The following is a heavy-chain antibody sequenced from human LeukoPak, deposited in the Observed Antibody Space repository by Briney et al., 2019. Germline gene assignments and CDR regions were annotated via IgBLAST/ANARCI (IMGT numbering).Heavy chain of an antibody. CDR2: ISGSGGPT. CDR1: GFTLRSYA. V-gene: IGHV3-23*01. Sequence: GGSLRLSCAASGFTLRSYAMSWVRQAPGRGLEWVSSISGSGGPTYYADSVKGRFTISRDNSNNTLYLQMNSLRADDTAVYYCAKDLSGSGSYYNSAFDIWGQGTMVTVSS. D-gene: IGHD3-10*01. J-gene: IGHJ3*02. CDR3: AKDLSGSGSYYNSAFDI.